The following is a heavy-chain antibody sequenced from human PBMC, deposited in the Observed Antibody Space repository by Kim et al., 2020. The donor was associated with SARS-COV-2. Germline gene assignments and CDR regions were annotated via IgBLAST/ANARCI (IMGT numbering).Heavy chain of an antibody. D-gene: IGHD1-7*01. V-gene: IGHV1-69*01. J-gene: IGHJ5*02. Sequence: AQKFQGRVTITADESTSTAYMELSSLRSEDTAVYYCARIPMNWNYVWFDPWGQGTLVTVSS. CDR3: ARIPMNWNYVWFDP.